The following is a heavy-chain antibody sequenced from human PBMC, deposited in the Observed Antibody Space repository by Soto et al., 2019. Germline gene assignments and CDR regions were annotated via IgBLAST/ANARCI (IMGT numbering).Heavy chain of an antibody. CDR3: ARDPGYNYAYYGMDV. V-gene: IGHV1-18*01. D-gene: IGHD5-18*01. J-gene: IGHJ6*02. CDR2: ISTYNGNT. Sequence: ASVKVSCKTSGYDFTSCGISWLRQAPGQGLEWMGWISTYNGNTNYAQKFQGRVTMTTETSTSTAIMELRSLRSDDTTVYYCARDPGYNYAYYGMDVWGQGTTVTVSS. CDR1: GYDFTSCG.